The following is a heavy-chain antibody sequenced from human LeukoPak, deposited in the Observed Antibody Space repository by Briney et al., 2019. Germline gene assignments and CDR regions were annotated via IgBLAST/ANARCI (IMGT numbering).Heavy chain of an antibody. J-gene: IGHJ6*02. CDR3: ARVYYYGRGRSMDV. Sequence: SETLSLTCTVSGGSISSSSYYWGWIRQPPGKGLEWIGSIYYSGSTYYNPSLKSRVTISVDTSKNQVSLKLSSVTAADMAVYYCARVYYYGRGRSMDVWGQGTTVTVSS. D-gene: IGHD3-10*01. CDR2: IYYSGST. V-gene: IGHV4-39*01. CDR1: GGSISSSSYY.